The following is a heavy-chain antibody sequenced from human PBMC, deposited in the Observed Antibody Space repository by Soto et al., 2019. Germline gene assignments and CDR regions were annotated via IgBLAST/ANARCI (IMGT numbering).Heavy chain of an antibody. V-gene: IGHV1-58*01. CDR2: IVVGSGNT. D-gene: IGHD5-18*01. Sequence: SVKVSCKASGFTFTSSAVQWVRQARGQRLEWIGWIVVGSGNTNYAQKFQERVTITRDMSTSTAYMELSSLRSEDTAVYYCAAAGGYSYGWYYYYGMDVWGQGTTVTVSS. J-gene: IGHJ6*02. CDR1: GFTFTSSA. CDR3: AAAGGYSYGWYYYYGMDV.